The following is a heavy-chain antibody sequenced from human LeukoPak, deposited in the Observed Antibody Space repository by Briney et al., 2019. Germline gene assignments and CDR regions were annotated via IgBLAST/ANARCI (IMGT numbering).Heavy chain of an antibody. Sequence: SVKVSCTASGGTFGSYGISWVRQPPGQGLEWMGGIIPSYGTSNYAQKFQGRVTITAGASTSTAYMELSSLRSDDTAVYYCARFGRPTGTTSRRPLNSMYYNHGMDVWGQGTTVTVSS. CDR3: ARFGRPTGTTSRRPLNSMYYNHGMDV. CDR1: GGTFGSYG. CDR2: IIPSYGTS. V-gene: IGHV1-69*01. D-gene: IGHD1-7*01. J-gene: IGHJ6*02.